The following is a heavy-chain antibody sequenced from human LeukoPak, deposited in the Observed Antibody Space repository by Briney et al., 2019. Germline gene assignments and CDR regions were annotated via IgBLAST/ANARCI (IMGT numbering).Heavy chain of an antibody. CDR2: IDISGDTI. Sequence: PGGSLRLSCAASGVSFNDYHMSWIRQAPGKGLEWVSYIDISGDTIYYTDSVQGRFTISRDNAKNSLYLQMNSLRAEDTAVYYCARSAMAGVWAWGQGTLVTVSS. CDR1: GVSFNDYH. CDR3: ARSAMAGVWA. V-gene: IGHV3-11*01. J-gene: IGHJ5*02. D-gene: IGHD6-19*01.